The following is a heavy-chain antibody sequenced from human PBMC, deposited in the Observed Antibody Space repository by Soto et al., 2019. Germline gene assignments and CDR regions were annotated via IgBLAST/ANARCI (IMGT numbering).Heavy chain of an antibody. CDR1: DGKCGGYD. V-gene: IGHV4-34*08. CDR3: ARVGFNWNDDYYGMDV. J-gene: IGHJ6*02. Sequence: SETNCVTRTVDDGKCGGYDGSWIRKTTGKGLEWIGEINHSGSTNYNPSLKSRVTISVDTSKNQFSLKLSSVTAADTAVYYCARVGFNWNDDYYGMDVWGQGTTVTVSS. CDR2: INHSGST. D-gene: IGHD1-20*01.